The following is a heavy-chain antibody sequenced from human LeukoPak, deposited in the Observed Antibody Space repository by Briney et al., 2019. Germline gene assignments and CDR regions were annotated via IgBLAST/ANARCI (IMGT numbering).Heavy chain of an antibody. CDR1: GFTFSNYW. Sequence: GGSLRLSCAASGFTFSNYWMSWVRQAPGKGLEWVGRARNKANSYTTEYAASVKGRISLSRDDSKSSLYLLMNSLKTEDTAVYYCARVMAAAATYYFDHWGQGTLVTVSS. V-gene: IGHV3-72*01. J-gene: IGHJ4*02. CDR3: ARVMAAAATYYFDH. D-gene: IGHD6-13*01. CDR2: ARNKANSYTT.